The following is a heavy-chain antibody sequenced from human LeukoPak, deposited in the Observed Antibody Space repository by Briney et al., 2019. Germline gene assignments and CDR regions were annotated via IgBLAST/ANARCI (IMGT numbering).Heavy chain of an antibody. D-gene: IGHD3-10*02. CDR2: INHSGST. CDR1: GGSFSGYY. V-gene: IGHV4-34*01. J-gene: IGHJ4*02. CDR3: AGVFGDFNY. Sequence: SETLSLTCAVYGGSFSGYYWSWIRQPPGKGLEWIGEINHSGSTNYNPSLKSRVTISVDTSKNQFSLKLSSVTAAGTAVYYCAGVFGDFNYWGQGTLVTVSS.